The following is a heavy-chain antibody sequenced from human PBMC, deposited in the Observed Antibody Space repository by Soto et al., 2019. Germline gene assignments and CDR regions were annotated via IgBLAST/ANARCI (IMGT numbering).Heavy chain of an antibody. CDR1: GYTFTSYG. V-gene: IGHV1-18*01. J-gene: IGHJ4*02. Sequence: QVQLVQSGAEVKKPGASVKVSCKASGYTFTSYGISWVRQAPGQGLECMGWISAYNGNTNYAQKLQGRVTMTRDTSTSTAYRELRSLRSDDTAVYYCARDAPTIAAQDDYWGQGTLVTVSS. D-gene: IGHD6-13*01. CDR2: ISAYNGNT. CDR3: ARDAPTIAAQDDY.